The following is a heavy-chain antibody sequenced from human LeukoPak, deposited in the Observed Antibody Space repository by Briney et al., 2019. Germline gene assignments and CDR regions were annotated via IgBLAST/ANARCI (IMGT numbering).Heavy chain of an antibody. Sequence: GGSLRLSCAASGFTVSSNYMSWVRQAPGKGLEWVSVIYSGGSTYYADSVKGRFTISRDNAKNSLYLQMNSLRAEDTAVYYCARGDGYNEPNFDYWGQGTLVTVSS. CDR2: IYSGGST. V-gene: IGHV3-53*01. J-gene: IGHJ4*02. D-gene: IGHD5-12*01. CDR3: ARGDGYNEPNFDY. CDR1: GFTVSSNY.